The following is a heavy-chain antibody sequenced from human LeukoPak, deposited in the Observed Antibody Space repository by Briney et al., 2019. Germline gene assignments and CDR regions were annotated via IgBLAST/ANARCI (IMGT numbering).Heavy chain of an antibody. V-gene: IGHV3-23*01. CDR3: AKDHANTPVVTN. J-gene: IGHJ4*02. D-gene: IGHD2-21*02. Sequence: GGSLRLSCAASGFTFYDYGMTWVRQAPGKGLEWVSTISGSGLSTYYADSVTGRFTVSRDNSKNTVDLQMNNLRVDDTAIYYCAKDHANTPVVTNWGQGILVSVSS. CDR1: GFTFYDYG. CDR2: ISGSGLST.